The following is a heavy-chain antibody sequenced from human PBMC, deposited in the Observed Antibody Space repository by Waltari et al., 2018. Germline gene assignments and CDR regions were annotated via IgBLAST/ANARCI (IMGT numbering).Heavy chain of an antibody. Sequence: EVQLVESGGGLIQPGGSLRLSCAASGFTVRSNHLSWVRQAPGKGLEWVSLIYSGGSTIYADSVKGRFTISRDDSKNTLYLQMNSLRAEDTAVYYCARETYYDRSGYFRLGAFDIWGQGTVVTVSS. J-gene: IGHJ3*02. CDR2: IYSGGST. D-gene: IGHD3-22*01. CDR1: GFTVRSNH. V-gene: IGHV3-53*01. CDR3: ARETYYDRSGYFRLGAFDI.